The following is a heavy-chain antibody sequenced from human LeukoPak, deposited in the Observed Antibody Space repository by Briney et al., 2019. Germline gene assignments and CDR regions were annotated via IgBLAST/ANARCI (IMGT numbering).Heavy chain of an antibody. J-gene: IGHJ4*02. Sequence: GGSLRLSCAASGLTFSSYWMSWVRQAPGKGLEWVANIKQDGSEKYYVDSVKGRFTISRDNAKKSLYLQMNSLRDEDTAVYYCARGDGWFGELSNFDYWGQGTLVTVSS. V-gene: IGHV3-7*05. D-gene: IGHD3-10*01. CDR3: ARGDGWFGELSNFDY. CDR2: IKQDGSEK. CDR1: GLTFSSYW.